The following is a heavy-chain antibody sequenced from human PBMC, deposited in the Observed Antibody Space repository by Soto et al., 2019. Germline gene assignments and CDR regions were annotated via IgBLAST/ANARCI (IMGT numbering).Heavy chain of an antibody. Sequence: HVQLVQSGTEVKKPGASVKVSCKASGYTFLDFYFHWVRQAPGQGLEWMGFINPSGGGTTYAQKFQGRLTMTRDTSTSTVYMELISLGSEDTAIYYCARDKPFSAGYWGQGTMIT. CDR1: GYTFLDFY. CDR3: ARDKPFSAGY. CDR2: INPSGGGT. D-gene: IGHD3-3*02. J-gene: IGHJ4*02. V-gene: IGHV1-46*01.